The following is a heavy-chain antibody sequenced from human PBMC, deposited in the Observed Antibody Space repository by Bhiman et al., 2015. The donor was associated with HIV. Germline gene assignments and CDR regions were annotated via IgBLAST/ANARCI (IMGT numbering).Heavy chain of an antibody. Sequence: EVQLVESGGGLVKPGGSLRLSCAASGFTFSSYSVNWVRQAPGKGLEWVSSISSSSSYIYYADSVKGRFTISRDNAKNSLYLQVNSLRAEDTAVYYCAREFTGYSSSNFDYWGQGTLVTVSS. CDR3: AREFTGYSSSNFDY. CDR2: ISSSSSYI. D-gene: IGHD6-13*01. CDR1: GFTFSSYS. V-gene: IGHV3-21*01. J-gene: IGHJ4*02.